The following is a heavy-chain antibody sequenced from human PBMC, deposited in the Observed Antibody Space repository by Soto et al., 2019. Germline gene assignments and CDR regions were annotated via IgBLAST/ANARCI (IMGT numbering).Heavy chain of an antibody. CDR1: GYSFTSYW. V-gene: IGHV5-51*01. J-gene: IGHJ4*02. CDR3: ASHRLPGSYSSSWYNY. D-gene: IGHD6-13*01. Sequence: GESLKISCKGSGYSFTSYWIGWVRQMPGKGLEWMGIIYPGDSDTRYSPSFQGQATISADKSISTAYLQWSSLKASDTAIYYCASHRLPGSYSSSWYNYWGQGTLVTVSS. CDR2: IYPGDSDT.